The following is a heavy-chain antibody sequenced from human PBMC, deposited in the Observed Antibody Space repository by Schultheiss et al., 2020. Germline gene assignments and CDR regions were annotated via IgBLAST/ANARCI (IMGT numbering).Heavy chain of an antibody. CDR1: GFTFSGSA. Sequence: GESLKISCAASGFTFSGSAMHWVRQASGKGLEWVGRIRSKANSYATAYAASVKGRFTISRDDSKNTAYLQMNSLKTEDTAVYYCTRLERRREPKQWLVQNWFDPWGQGTLVTVSS. J-gene: IGHJ5*02. CDR2: IRSKANSYAT. V-gene: IGHV3-73*01. D-gene: IGHD6-19*01. CDR3: TRLERRREPKQWLVQNWFDP.